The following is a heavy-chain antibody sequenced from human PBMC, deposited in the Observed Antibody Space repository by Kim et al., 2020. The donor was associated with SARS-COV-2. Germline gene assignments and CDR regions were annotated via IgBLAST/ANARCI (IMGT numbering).Heavy chain of an antibody. CDR1: GFTFSNYA. CDR3: VTRNYDNSGSYYEGAPFDF. CDR2: ISSDGGST. Sequence: GGSLRLSCSASGFTFSNYAMHWVRQAPGKGLEYVSAISSDGGSTYYADSVKGRFTISRDNSKTMLYVQMSSLRVEDTAIYYCVTRNYDNSGSYYEGAPFDFWGQGTLVTVSS. V-gene: IGHV3-64*05. D-gene: IGHD3-10*01. J-gene: IGHJ4*02.